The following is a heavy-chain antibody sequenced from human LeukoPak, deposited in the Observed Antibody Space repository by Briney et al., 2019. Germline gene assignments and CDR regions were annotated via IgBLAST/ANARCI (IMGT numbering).Heavy chain of an antibody. CDR1: GFTVSSNY. CDR2: LYSGGST. D-gene: IGHD3-22*01. Sequence: GGSLRLSCAASGFTVSSNYMSWVRQAPGKGLESVSVLYSGGSTYYADSVKGRFTMSRDNPKNTLYLQMNSLRAEDTAVYYCASGLGYSSGYWPSFDYWGQGTLVTVSS. CDR3: ASGLGYSSGYWPSFDY. V-gene: IGHV3-53*01. J-gene: IGHJ4*02.